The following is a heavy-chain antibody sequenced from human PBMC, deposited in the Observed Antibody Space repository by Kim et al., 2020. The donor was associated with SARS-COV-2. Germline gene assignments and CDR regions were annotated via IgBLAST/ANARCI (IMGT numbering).Heavy chain of an antibody. Sequence: KQDGRETDSVDSVKGRFTISRDNAKNSLFLQMNSLRAVDTAVYYCTRDLELWGQGALVTVSS. V-gene: IGHV3-7*01. D-gene: IGHD1-7*01. J-gene: IGHJ4*02. CDR2: KQDGRET. CDR3: TRDLEL.